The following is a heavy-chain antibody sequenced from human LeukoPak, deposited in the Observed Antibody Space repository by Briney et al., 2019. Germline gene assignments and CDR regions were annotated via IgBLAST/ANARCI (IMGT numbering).Heavy chain of an antibody. V-gene: IGHV3-21*01. CDR3: ARDVAGSGGFDP. J-gene: IGHJ5*02. D-gene: IGHD6-19*01. Sequence: GRSLRLSCAASGFTFSNYGMHWVRQAPGKGLEWVSSISSSSTYIYYADSVKGRFTISRDNPKNSLFLQMNSLRAEDTAIYYCARDVAGSGGFDPWGQGTLVTVSS. CDR2: ISSSSTYI. CDR1: GFTFSNYG.